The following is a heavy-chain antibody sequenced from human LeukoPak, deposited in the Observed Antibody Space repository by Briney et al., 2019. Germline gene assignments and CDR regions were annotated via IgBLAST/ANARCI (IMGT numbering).Heavy chain of an antibody. CDR1: GFTFSNYA. V-gene: IGHV3-23*01. J-gene: IGHJ4*02. CDR2: IGAGGDST. Sequence: GGSLRLSCAASGFTFSNYAMNWVRQTPGKGLEWVSAIGAGGDSTYFADSVKGRFTISRDNSKNTLYLQINSLRAEDTAVYYCVRERAVNGWTSAHFDYWGQGTLVTVSS. CDR3: VRERAVNGWTSAHFDY. D-gene: IGHD6-19*01.